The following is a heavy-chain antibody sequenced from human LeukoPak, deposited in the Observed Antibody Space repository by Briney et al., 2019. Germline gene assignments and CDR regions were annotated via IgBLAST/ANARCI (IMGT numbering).Heavy chain of an antibody. CDR3: AKVAYYYASGSYYPDDY. Sequence: PGRSLRLSCAASGFTFSSYGMHWVRRAPGEGLEWVSSISSSSSYIYYADSVKGRFTISRDNSKNTLYLQMNSLRAEDTAIYYCAKVAYYYASGSYYPDDYWGQGTLVTVSS. J-gene: IGHJ4*02. D-gene: IGHD3-10*01. V-gene: IGHV3-21*04. CDR1: GFTFSSYG. CDR2: ISSSSSYI.